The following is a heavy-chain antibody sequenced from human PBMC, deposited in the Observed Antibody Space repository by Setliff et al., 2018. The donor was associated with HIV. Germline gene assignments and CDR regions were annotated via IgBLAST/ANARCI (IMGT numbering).Heavy chain of an antibody. Sequence: ASVKVSCKASGYTFTNYDINWVRQATGQGLEWMGWMNPNSGNTGYAQKFKGRVTMTRNTSISTAYMELSSLRSEDTAVYYCARFRKFQLVGALDYWGQGTLVTVSS. D-gene: IGHD1-26*01. CDR1: GYTFTNYD. CDR2: MNPNSGNT. V-gene: IGHV1-8*01. CDR3: ARFRKFQLVGALDY. J-gene: IGHJ4*02.